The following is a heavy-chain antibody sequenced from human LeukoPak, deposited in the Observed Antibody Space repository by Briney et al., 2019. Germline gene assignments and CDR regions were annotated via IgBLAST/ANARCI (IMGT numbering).Heavy chain of an antibody. V-gene: IGHV3-7*03. D-gene: IGHD2-2*02. CDR1: GFTFSSYA. Sequence: GGSLRLSCAASGFTFSSYAMHWVRQAPGKGLEWVANIGEDGSEKYYVDSVKGRFTISRDNAKNTLYLQMNSPRAEDTAVYYCAKDRPFIVVVPAAIPNAFDIWGQGTMVTVSS. J-gene: IGHJ3*02. CDR2: IGEDGSEK. CDR3: AKDRPFIVVVPAAIPNAFDI.